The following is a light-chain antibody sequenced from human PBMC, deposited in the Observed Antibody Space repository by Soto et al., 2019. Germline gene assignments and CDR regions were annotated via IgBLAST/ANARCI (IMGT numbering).Light chain of an antibody. CDR1: QSVSSSY. V-gene: IGKV3-20*01. Sequence: EIVLTQSPGTLSLSPGERATLSCRASQSVSSSYLAWYQQKPGQAPRLLIYGASSRATGIPDRFSGSGSGTDITLTISRLAPDDFPVYYCQQYGSSLTSGGGTKVEIK. CDR3: QQYGSSLT. CDR2: GAS. J-gene: IGKJ4*01.